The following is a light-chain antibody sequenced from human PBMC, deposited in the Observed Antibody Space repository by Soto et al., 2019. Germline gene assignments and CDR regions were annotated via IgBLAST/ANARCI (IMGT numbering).Light chain of an antibody. CDR3: LQVNSFPRT. Sequence: IHMTKSTPSLSASIRDRVTITCRASQGIGVRLAWFQQKPGKAPQYLIQSASTLASGVPSRFSGSGSGTDFILTINNLQPEDVATYYCLQVNSFPRTFGQGTKVDIK. V-gene: IGKV1-12*01. J-gene: IGKJ1*01. CDR2: SAS. CDR1: QGIGVR.